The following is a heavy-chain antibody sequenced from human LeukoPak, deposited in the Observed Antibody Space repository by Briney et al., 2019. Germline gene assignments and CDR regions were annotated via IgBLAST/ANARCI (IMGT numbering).Heavy chain of an antibody. D-gene: IGHD2-2*01. V-gene: IGHV4-34*01. CDR2: IYYSGST. J-gene: IGHJ4*02. Sequence: SETLSLTCAVYGGSFSGYYWGWIRQPPGKGLEWIGCIYYSGSTYYNPSLKSRVTISVDASKNQFSLKLSSVTAADTAVYYCASGCSSTSCFLGYWGQGTLVTVFS. CDR3: ASGCSSTSCFLGY. CDR1: GGSFSGYY.